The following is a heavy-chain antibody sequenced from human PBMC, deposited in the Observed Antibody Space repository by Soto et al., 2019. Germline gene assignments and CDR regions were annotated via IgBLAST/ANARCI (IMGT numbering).Heavy chain of an antibody. J-gene: IGHJ6*03. V-gene: IGHV1-18*01. CDR3: ARTELGDYYYYMDV. CDR1: GYTFTSYG. Sequence: ASVKVSCKASGYTFTSYGISWVRQAPGQGLEWMGWISAYNGNTNYAQKLQGRVTMTTDTSTSTAYMELRSLRSDDTAVYYCARTELGDYYYYMDVWGKGTTVTVSS. D-gene: IGHD3-10*01. CDR2: ISAYNGNT.